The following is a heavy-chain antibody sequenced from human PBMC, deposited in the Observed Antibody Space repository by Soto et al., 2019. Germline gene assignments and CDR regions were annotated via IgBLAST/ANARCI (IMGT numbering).Heavy chain of an antibody. Sequence: ASVKVSCKASGGTFSSYAISWVRQAPGQGLEWMGGIIPIFGTANYAQKFQGRVTITADESTSTAYMELSSLRSEDTAVYYCARRDTYYYYGMDVWGQGTTVTVSS. J-gene: IGHJ6*02. D-gene: IGHD5-18*01. CDR2: IIPIFGTA. CDR1: GGTFSSYA. CDR3: ARRDTYYYYGMDV. V-gene: IGHV1-69*13.